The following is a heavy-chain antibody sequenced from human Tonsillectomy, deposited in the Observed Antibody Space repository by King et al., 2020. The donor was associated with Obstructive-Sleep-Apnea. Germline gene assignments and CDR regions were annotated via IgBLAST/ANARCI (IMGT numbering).Heavy chain of an antibody. CDR1: GYSFTSYW. CDR2: IYPGYSDT. CDR3: ARHQNSSGWYFYYYGMDV. V-gene: IGHV5-51*01. D-gene: IGHD6-19*01. J-gene: IGHJ6*02. Sequence: VQLVESGAEVKKPGESLKISCKGSGYSFTSYWIGWVRQMPGKGLEWMGIIYPGYSDTRYRPSFQGQVTISADKSISTAYLQGSSLKASDTAMYYCARHQNSSGWYFYYYGMDVWGQGTTVTVSS.